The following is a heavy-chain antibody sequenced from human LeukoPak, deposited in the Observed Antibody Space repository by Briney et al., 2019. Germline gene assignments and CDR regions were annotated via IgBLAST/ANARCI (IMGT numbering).Heavy chain of an antibody. J-gene: IGHJ6*02. Sequence: TSVKVSCKASGFTFTSSAMQWVRQARGHRLEWIGWIVVGSGNTNYAQKFQERVTITRDMSTSTAYMELSSLRSEDTAVYYCAADRLRRSSSRPSMDVWGQGTTVTVSS. D-gene: IGHD6-13*01. CDR2: IVVGSGNT. V-gene: IGHV1-58*02. CDR1: GFTFTSSA. CDR3: AADRLRRSSSRPSMDV.